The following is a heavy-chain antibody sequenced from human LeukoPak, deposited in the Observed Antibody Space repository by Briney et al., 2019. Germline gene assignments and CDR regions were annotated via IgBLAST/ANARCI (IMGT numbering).Heavy chain of an antibody. D-gene: IGHD2-21*02. V-gene: IGHV3-23*01. CDR3: AKRDRPCSGDCSAPYYLDY. CDR2: ISSSCRNT. Sequence: GGPLRLSCAACGFILSSYAMRGLPRAPGKGLEGVSSISSSCRNTYCADSVEGRITISRDNSDNTVYLQMSRLRAEDTAVYYCAKRDRPCSGDCSAPYYLDYWGPGALVTVSS. J-gene: IGHJ4*02. CDR1: GFILSSYA.